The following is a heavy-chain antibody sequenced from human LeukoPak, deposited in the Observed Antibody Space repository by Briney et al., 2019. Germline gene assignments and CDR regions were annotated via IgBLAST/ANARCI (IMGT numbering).Heavy chain of an antibody. V-gene: IGHV4-59*01. CDR3: ARYGAQLLFRYYYFDY. J-gene: IGHJ4*02. D-gene: IGHD2-2*01. CDR2: IYYSGST. CDR1: GGSISSYY. Sequence: SETLSLTCTVSGGSISSYYWSWIRQPPGRGLEWIGYIYYSGSTNYNPSLKSRVTISVDTSKNQFSLKLSSVTAADTAVYYCARYGAQLLFRYYYFDYWGQGTLVTVSS.